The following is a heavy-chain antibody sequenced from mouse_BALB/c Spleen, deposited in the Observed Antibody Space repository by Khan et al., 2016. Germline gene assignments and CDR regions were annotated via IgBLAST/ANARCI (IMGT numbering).Heavy chain of an antibody. D-gene: IGHD2-4*01. CDR2: IYPSDIYT. CDR1: GYTFTSYW. J-gene: IGHJ3*01. V-gene: IGHV1-69*02. CDR3: TRGESTMIRGFAY. Sequence: QVQLKQSGAELVRPGASVKLSCKASGYTFTSYWINWMKQRPGQGLEWIGHIYPSDIYTNYNQKFQDKATLTVDKSSSTAYMQLSSPTSEDSAIYYCTRGESTMIRGFAYWGQGTLVTVSA.